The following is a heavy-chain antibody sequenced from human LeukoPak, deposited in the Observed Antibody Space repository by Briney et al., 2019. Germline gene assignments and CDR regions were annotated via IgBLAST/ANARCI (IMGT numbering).Heavy chain of an antibody. V-gene: IGHV4-59*01. CDR2: IYSSGST. CDR1: CVSISSYY. D-gene: IGHD5-18*01. J-gene: IGHJ5*02. Sequence: PAETLSLTCTVSCVSISSYYWSWIRQPPGKGLEWVGYIYSSGSTNYNHSLKSRVTISVDTSNNQFSLKLSSVPAADPAVYYCAGGHSYGYGWFDPRGRETRDTVSS. CDR3: AGGHSYGYGWFDP.